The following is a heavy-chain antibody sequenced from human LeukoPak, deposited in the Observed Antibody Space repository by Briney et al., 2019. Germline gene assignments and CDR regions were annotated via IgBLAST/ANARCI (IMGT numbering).Heavy chain of an antibody. CDR1: GGSISNYY. CDR2: VQSSGST. Sequence: SETLSLTCTVSGGSISNYYWSWIRQPAGKGLEWIGRVQSSGSTKYNPSLKSRVTMSVDTSKNQFSLKVRSVTAADTAVYYCARHIGRYSSSSVGWFDPWGQGTLVTVSS. J-gene: IGHJ5*02. CDR3: ARHIGRYSSSSVGWFDP. V-gene: IGHV4-4*07. D-gene: IGHD6-6*01.